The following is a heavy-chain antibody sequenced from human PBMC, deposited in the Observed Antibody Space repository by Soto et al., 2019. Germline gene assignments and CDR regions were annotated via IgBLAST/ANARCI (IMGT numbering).Heavy chain of an antibody. CDR1: GFTFSSYA. CDR2: ISGSGGST. Sequence: EVQLLESGGGLVQPGGSLRLSCAASGFTFSSYAMSWVRQAPGKGLEWVSAISGSGGSTYYADSVKGRFTISRDNSKNTLYQQKNSLRAEETAVYYCAKPYNCSYWAKEDYWGQGTLVTVSS. V-gene: IGHV3-23*01. D-gene: IGHD1-7*01. CDR3: AKPYNCSYWAKEDY. J-gene: IGHJ4*02.